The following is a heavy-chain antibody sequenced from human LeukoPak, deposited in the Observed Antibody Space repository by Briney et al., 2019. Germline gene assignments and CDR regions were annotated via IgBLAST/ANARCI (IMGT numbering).Heavy chain of an antibody. CDR2: INSDGSST. J-gene: IGHJ4*02. Sequence: GGSLRLSCAASGFTFSSYRMHWVRQAPGKGLVWVSRINSDGSSTSYADSVKGRFTISRDNAKNTLYLQMNSLRAEDSAVYYCASQGGDYDSRVNTPLRWGQGTLVTVSS. V-gene: IGHV3-74*01. CDR3: ASQGGDYDSRVNTPLR. CDR1: GFTFSSYR. D-gene: IGHD3-22*01.